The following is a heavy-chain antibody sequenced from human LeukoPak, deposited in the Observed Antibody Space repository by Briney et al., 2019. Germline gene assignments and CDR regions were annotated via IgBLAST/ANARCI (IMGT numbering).Heavy chain of an antibody. Sequence: KPSETLSLTCTVSGGAISYYYWNWIRQPPGKGLEWIGYIYYTGNTNYNPSLKSRVTISVDTSKNQFSLKLSSVTAADTAVYYCARDRLQLQSWGQGTLATVSS. CDR2: IYYTGNT. J-gene: IGHJ5*02. V-gene: IGHV4-59*01. D-gene: IGHD5-24*01. CDR1: GGAISYYY. CDR3: ARDRLQLQS.